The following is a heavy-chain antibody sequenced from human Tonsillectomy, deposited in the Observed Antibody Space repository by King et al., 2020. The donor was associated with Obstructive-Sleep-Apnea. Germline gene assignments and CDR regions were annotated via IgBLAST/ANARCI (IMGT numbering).Heavy chain of an antibody. Sequence: VQLVESGGGVVQPGRSLRLSCAASGFTFSSYGMHWVRQAPGKGLEWVAVISYDGSNKYYADSVKGRFTISRDNSKNTLYLQMNSLRAEDTAVYYCAKEKSSYSSGWLYYFDYWGQGTLVTVSS. J-gene: IGHJ4*02. D-gene: IGHD6-19*01. CDR3: AKEKSSYSSGWLYYFDY. CDR1: GFTFSSYG. CDR2: ISYDGSNK. V-gene: IGHV3-30*18.